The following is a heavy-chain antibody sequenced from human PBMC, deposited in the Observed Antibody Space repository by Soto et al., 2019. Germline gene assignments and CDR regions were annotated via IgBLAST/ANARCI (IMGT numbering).Heavy chain of an antibody. D-gene: IGHD2-15*01. CDR3: AKALVVAKVTYNWLDS. Sequence: QVQLVESGGGVVQPGRSLRLSCLASGFTFLRYNMHWVRQAPGQGLEWVGVVWVYGSLKYYADSMKGRFTVSRDNSKNTVYLEMDSLRAEDTAVYYCAKALVVAKVTYNWLDSWGQGTLVTVSS. CDR1: GFTFLRYN. V-gene: IGHV3-33*06. CDR2: VWVYGSLK. J-gene: IGHJ5*01.